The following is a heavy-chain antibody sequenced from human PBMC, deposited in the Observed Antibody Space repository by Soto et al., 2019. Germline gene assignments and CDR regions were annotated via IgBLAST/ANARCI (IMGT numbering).Heavy chain of an antibody. CDR3: ARDEYSSSWYYFDY. CDR2: ISYDGSNK. V-gene: IGHV3-30*04. CDR1: GFTFSSYA. Sequence: GGSLRLSCAASGFTFSSYAMHWVRQAPGKGLEWVAVISYDGSNKYYADSVKGRFTISRDNSKNTLYLQMNSLRAEDTAVYYCARDEYSSSWYYFDYWGQGTLVTVSS. D-gene: IGHD6-13*01. J-gene: IGHJ4*02.